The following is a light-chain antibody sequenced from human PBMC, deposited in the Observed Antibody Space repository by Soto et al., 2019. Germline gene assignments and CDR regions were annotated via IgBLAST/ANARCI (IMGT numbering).Light chain of an antibody. CDR2: DDS. Sequence: SYELTQPPSVSVAPGQTARITCGGNNIGSKSGHWYQHKPGQAPVLVVYDDSDRPSGIPERFSGSNSGNTATLTISRVEAGDEADYYCQVWDSSSDHPVVFGGGTKVNVL. CDR1: NIGSKS. V-gene: IGLV3-21*02. J-gene: IGLJ2*01. CDR3: QVWDSSSDHPVV.